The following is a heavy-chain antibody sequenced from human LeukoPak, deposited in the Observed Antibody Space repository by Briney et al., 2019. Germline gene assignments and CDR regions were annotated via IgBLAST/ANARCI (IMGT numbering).Heavy chain of an antibody. Sequence: GGSLRLSCAASGFTFSSYAMSWVRQAPGKGLDWVSAISGSGGSTYYADSVKGRFTISRDKSKNTLYLQMNSLRAEDTAVYYCAKTGLLWFGELLFLDYWGQGTLVTVSS. CDR3: AKTGLLWFGELLFLDY. D-gene: IGHD3-10*01. J-gene: IGHJ4*02. V-gene: IGHV3-23*01. CDR1: GFTFSSYA. CDR2: ISGSGGST.